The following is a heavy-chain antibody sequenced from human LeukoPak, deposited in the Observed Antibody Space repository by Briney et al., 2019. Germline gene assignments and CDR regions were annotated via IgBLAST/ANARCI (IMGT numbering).Heavy chain of an antibody. V-gene: IGHV7-4-1*02. J-gene: IGHJ4*02. CDR3: ARGSSGWPTHFDY. CDR2: INTNTGNP. CDR1: GYTFTSYA. Sequence: GASVKVSCKASGYTFTSYAMNWVRQAPGQGLEWMGWINTNTGNPTYAQGFTGRFVFSLDTSVSTAYLRISSLKAEDTVVYYCARGSSGWPTHFDYWGQGTLVTVSS. D-gene: IGHD6-19*01.